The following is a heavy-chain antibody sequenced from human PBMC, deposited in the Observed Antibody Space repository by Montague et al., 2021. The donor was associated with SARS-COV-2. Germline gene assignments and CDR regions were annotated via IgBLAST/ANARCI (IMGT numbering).Heavy chain of an antibody. CDR2: ISWDGTTT. J-gene: IGHJ4*02. V-gene: IGHV3-43*01. Sequence: SLRLSCVASGFKFDDYTMHLVRQVPGKGLQWVSLISWDGTTTHYAESXEGRFTISRDNSISSLYLQMSSLRNDDTGLYYCAQGIGDSRSFLEFWGQGTLLTVSS. CDR1: GFKFDDYT. D-gene: IGHD6-13*01. CDR3: AQGIGDSRSFLEF.